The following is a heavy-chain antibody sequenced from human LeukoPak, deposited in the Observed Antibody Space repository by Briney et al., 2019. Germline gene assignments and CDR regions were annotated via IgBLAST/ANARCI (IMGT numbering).Heavy chain of an antibody. J-gene: IGHJ5*02. D-gene: IGHD5-12*01. CDR3: ARTIVATYCFDP. Sequence: ASVKVSCKASGYTFTSYDINWVRQATGQGLEWMGWMNPNSGNTGYAQKFQGRVTMTRNTSISTAYMELSSLSSEDTAVYYSARTIVATYCFDPWGQGALVTVSS. V-gene: IGHV1-8*01. CDR1: GYTFTSYD. CDR2: MNPNSGNT.